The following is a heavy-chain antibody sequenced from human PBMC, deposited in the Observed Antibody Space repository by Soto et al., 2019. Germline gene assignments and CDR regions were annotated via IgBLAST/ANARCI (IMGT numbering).Heavy chain of an antibody. CDR2: IIPIFGTA. CDR1: GGTFSSYA. CDR3: ARDHKGWNYGWFDP. D-gene: IGHD1-7*01. V-gene: IGHV1-69*13. Sequence: GASVKVSCKASGGTFSSYAISWVRQAPGQGLEWMGRIIPIFGTANYAQKFQGRVTITADESTSTAYMELSSLRSEDTAVYYCARDHKGWNYGWFDPWGQGALVTVSS. J-gene: IGHJ5*02.